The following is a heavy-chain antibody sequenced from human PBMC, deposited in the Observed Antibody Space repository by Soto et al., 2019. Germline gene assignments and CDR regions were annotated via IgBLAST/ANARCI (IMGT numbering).Heavy chain of an antibody. CDR3: AREGLELRVPHDAFDI. V-gene: IGHV3-66*01. CDR1: GFTVSSNY. Sequence: GGSLRLSCAASGFTVSSNYMSWVRQAPGKGLEWVSVIYSGGSTYYADSVKGRFTISRDNSKNTLYLQMNSLRAEDTAVYYCAREGLELRVPHDAFDIWGQGTMVTVSS. D-gene: IGHD1-7*01. J-gene: IGHJ3*02. CDR2: IYSGGST.